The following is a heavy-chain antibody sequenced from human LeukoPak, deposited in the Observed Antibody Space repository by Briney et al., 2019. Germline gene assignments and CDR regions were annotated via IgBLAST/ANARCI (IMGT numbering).Heavy chain of an antibody. D-gene: IGHD3-16*01. Sequence: GGSLRLSCAASGFTFSSHWMHWVRQPPGKGLVWVSRINSDGSSTTYAASVKGRFTISRDNAKETLDLQMNSLRAEDTAVYYCVRGSLYHRPEDWGQGTLVTVSS. CDR3: VRGSLYHRPED. V-gene: IGHV3-74*03. CDR2: INSDGSST. CDR1: GFTFSSHW. J-gene: IGHJ4*02.